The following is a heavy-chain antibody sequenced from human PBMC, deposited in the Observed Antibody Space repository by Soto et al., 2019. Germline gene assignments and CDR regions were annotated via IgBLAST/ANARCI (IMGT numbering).Heavy chain of an antibody. CDR1: GGSFSGYY. J-gene: IGHJ5*02. V-gene: IGHV4-34*01. D-gene: IGHD5-18*01. CDR3: ARGIPRGYSYVGTNWFDP. Sequence: PSETLSLTCAVYGGSFSGYYWSWIRQPPGKGLEWIGEINHSGSTNYNPSLKSRVTISVDTSKNQFSLKLSSVTAADTAVYYCARGIPRGYSYVGTNWFDPWGQGTLVTVS. CDR2: INHSGST.